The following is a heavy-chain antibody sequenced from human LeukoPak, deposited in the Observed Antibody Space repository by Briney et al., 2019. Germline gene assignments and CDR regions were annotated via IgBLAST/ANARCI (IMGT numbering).Heavy chain of an antibody. Sequence: PGGSLRLSCAASGFTFSSYGMHWVRQAPGKGLEWVAVISYDGSNKYYADSVKGRFTISRDNSKNTLYLQMNSLRAEDTAVYYCARALVEPYYMDVWGKGTTVTVSS. J-gene: IGHJ6*03. CDR2: ISYDGSNK. D-gene: IGHD3-16*01. V-gene: IGHV3-30*03. CDR1: GFTFSSYG. CDR3: ARALVEPYYMDV.